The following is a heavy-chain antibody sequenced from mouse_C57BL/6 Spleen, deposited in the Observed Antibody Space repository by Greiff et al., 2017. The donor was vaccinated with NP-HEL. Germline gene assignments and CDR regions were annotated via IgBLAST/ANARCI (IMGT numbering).Heavy chain of an antibody. D-gene: IGHD1-1*01. Sequence: EVQGVESGGGLVKPGGSLKLSCAASGFTFSDYGMHWVRQAPEKGLEWVAYISSGSSTIYYADTVKGRFTISRDNAKNTLFLQMTSLRSEDTAMYYCARLATTVVAHGYFDVWGTGTTVTVSS. J-gene: IGHJ1*03. V-gene: IGHV5-17*01. CDR1: GFTFSDYG. CDR2: ISSGSSTI. CDR3: ARLATTVVAHGYFDV.